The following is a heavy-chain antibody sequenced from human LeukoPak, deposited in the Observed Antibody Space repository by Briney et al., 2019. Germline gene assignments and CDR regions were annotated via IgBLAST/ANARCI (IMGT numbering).Heavy chain of an antibody. CDR1: GGSISNNLYY. Sequence: PSETLSLTCTVSGGSISNNLYYWGWVRQSPGKGLEWIASVYYTGNTFYNASLRSRVTVSVRTSDNQFSLKLRSMTAADTAMYYCARGDWRYGDFDSWGRGTLVTVSS. J-gene: IGHJ4*02. V-gene: IGHV4-39*07. D-gene: IGHD3-9*01. CDR2: VYYTGNT. CDR3: ARGDWRYGDFDS.